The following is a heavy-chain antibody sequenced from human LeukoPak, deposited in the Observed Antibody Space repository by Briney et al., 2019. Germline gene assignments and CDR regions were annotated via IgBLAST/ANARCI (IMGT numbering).Heavy chain of an antibody. Sequence: GGSLRLSCAASGFTVSSNYMSWVRQAPGKGLEWVSVIYSGGSTYYADSVKGRFTISRDNSKNTLYLQMNSLRAEDTAVYYCASGRRDYDILTGYYIGPGHFDYWSQGTLVTVSS. CDR1: GFTVSSNY. V-gene: IGHV3-53*01. CDR2: IYSGGST. D-gene: IGHD3-9*01. CDR3: ASGRRDYDILTGYYIGPGHFDY. J-gene: IGHJ4*02.